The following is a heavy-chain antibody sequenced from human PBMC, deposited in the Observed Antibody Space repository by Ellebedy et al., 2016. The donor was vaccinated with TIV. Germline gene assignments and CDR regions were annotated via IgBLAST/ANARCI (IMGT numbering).Heavy chain of an antibody. J-gene: IGHJ4*02. V-gene: IGHV3-33*01. CDR3: ARELSSGWYGFDY. D-gene: IGHD6-13*01. CDR2: IWYDGSHE. Sequence: GGSLRLXCAASGFTFSSYGMHWVRQAPGKGLEWVAVIWYDGSHEYYADSVKGRFTISRDNSKNTLYLQMNSLRAEDTAVYYCARELSSGWYGFDYWGQGTLVTVSS. CDR1: GFTFSSYG.